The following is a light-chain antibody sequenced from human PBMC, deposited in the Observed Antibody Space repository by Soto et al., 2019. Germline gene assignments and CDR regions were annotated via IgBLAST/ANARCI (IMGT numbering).Light chain of an antibody. V-gene: IGKV3D-20*02. CDR2: GAS. J-gene: IGKJ5*01. CDR3: QQRSNWPPIT. Sequence: EIVMTQSPATLSVSPGERATLSCRASQSVSSSYLAWYQQKPGQAPRLLIYGASSRATGIPDRFSGSGSGTDFTLTISSLEPEDFAVYYCQQRSNWPPITFSQGTRLEIK. CDR1: QSVSSSY.